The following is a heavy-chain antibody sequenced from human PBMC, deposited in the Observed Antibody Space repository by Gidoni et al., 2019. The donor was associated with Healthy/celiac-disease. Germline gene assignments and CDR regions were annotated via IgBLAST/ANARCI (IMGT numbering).Heavy chain of an antibody. CDR2: ISSSSSYI. D-gene: IGHD3-10*01. CDR3: AREATMVRGLSPVAFDI. Sequence: EVQLVESGGGLVKPGGSLRLSCAASGFTFSSYSMNWVRQAPGKGLEWVSSISSSSSYIYYADSVKGRFTISRDNAKNSLYLQMNSLRAEDTAVYYCAREATMVRGLSPVAFDIWGQGTMVTVSS. V-gene: IGHV3-21*01. CDR1: GFTFSSYS. J-gene: IGHJ3*02.